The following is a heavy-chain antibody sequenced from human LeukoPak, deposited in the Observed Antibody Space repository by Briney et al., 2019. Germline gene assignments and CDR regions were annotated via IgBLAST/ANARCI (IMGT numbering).Heavy chain of an antibody. J-gene: IGHJ5*02. CDR3: ARVGGGYCSSTSCASGFDP. Sequence: SETLSLTCTVSGGSIRSYYWSWIRQPPGKGLEWIGYIYYSGSTNYNPSLKSRVTISVDTSKNQFSLKLSSVTAADTAVYYCARVGGGYCSSTSCASGFDPWGQGTLVTVSS. V-gene: IGHV4-59*01. CDR2: IYYSGST. D-gene: IGHD2-2*01. CDR1: GGSIRSYY.